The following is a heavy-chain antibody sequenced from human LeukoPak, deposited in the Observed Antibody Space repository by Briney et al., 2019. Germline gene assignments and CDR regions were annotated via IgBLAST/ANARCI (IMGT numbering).Heavy chain of an antibody. CDR1: GYTFTGYY. Sequence: ASVKVSCKASGYTFTGYYMHWVRQAPGQGLEWMGWINPNSGGTNYAQKFQGRVTITRDTSISTAYMELSRLRSDDTAVYYCARRGDSSSFNDAFDIWGQGTMVTVSS. D-gene: IGHD6-13*01. CDR2: INPNSGGT. V-gene: IGHV1-2*02. CDR3: ARRGDSSSFNDAFDI. J-gene: IGHJ3*02.